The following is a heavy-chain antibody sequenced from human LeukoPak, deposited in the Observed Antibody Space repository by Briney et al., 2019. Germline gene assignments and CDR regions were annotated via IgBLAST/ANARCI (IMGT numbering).Heavy chain of an antibody. CDR2: IYYSGST. Sequence: SETLSLTCTVSGGSISSSSYYWAWSRHPQGKGWGWFGSIYYSGSTYYNPSLKSRVTISVDTSKNQFSLKLSSVTAADTAVYYCASAEPRGSNWYPYWGQGTLVIVSS. CDR3: ASAEPRGSNWYPY. V-gene: IGHV4-39*07. CDR1: GGSISSSSYY. D-gene: IGHD6-13*01. J-gene: IGHJ4*02.